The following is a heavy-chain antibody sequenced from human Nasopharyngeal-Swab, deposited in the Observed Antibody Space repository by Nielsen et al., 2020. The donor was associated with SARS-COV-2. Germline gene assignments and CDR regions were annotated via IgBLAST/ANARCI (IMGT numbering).Heavy chain of an antibody. CDR2: ISGSGGST. J-gene: IGHJ4*02. D-gene: IGHD6-19*01. Sequence: VRQMPGKGLEWVSAISGSGGSTYYADSVKGRFTISRDNSKNTLYLQMNSLRAEDTAVYYCANGIAVFDYWGQGTLVTVSS. CDR3: ANGIAVFDY. V-gene: IGHV3-23*01.